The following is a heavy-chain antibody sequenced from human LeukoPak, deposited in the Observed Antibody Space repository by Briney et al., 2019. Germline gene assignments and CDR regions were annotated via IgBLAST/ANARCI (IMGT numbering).Heavy chain of an antibody. CDR1: GFTFSCYA. CDR3: ARSYRRGAITLLRGVANRGAFDI. CDR2: ISCDGGNR. V-gene: IGHV3-30*04. D-gene: IGHD3-10*01. J-gene: IGHJ3*02. Sequence: GGSLRLSCAASGFTFSCYAMHWVRQAPGKGLEWVALISCDGGNRYYADSVKGRFTISRDSSKNTLYLQMNSLRAEDTAVYYCARSYRRGAITLLRGVANRGAFDIWGQGTKVTVSS.